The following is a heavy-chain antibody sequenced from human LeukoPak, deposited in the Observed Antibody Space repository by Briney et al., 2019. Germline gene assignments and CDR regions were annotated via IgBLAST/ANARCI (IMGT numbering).Heavy chain of an antibody. CDR2: ISSSGSTI. D-gene: IGHD1-1*01. V-gene: IGHV3-48*03. J-gene: IGHJ3*02. CDR1: GFTFSSYE. CDR3: ARTRTTGTTRSAFDI. Sequence: PGGSLRLSCAASGFTFSSYEMNWVRQAPGKGLEWVSYISSSGSTIYYADSVKGRFTISRDNAKNSLYLQMNSLRAEDTAVYYCARTRTTGTTRSAFDIWGQGTMVTVSS.